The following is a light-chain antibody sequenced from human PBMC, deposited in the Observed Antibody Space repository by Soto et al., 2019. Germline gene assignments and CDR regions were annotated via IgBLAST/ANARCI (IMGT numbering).Light chain of an antibody. CDR2: GAS. CDR3: QHFNNWPPELT. CDR1: QSISNN. Sequence: EVVMTQSPATLSVSPGERATLSCRASQSISNNLAWYQQKPGQAPRLLIFGASTRATGVPARFSGSGSGTEFILTISSLQSEDFATFYGQHFNNWPPELTFGGGTKVEIK. V-gene: IGKV3-15*01. J-gene: IGKJ4*01.